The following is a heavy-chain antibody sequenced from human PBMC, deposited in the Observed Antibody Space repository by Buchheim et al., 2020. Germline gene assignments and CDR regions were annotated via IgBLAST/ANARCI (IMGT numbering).Heavy chain of an antibody. CDR1: DGSLSNYY. Sequence: QVQLQESGPGLVRPSETLSLTCTVSDGSLSNYYCSWIRQPPGKGLEWFGYISYSGSTNYNPPLKSRVTISVDTSKNQFSLILISVTAADTAVYFGVRVRSGCNLPRLNWYFDLWGRGTL. V-gene: IGHV4-59*01. D-gene: IGHD6-19*01. J-gene: IGHJ2*01. CDR2: ISYSGST. CDR3: VRVRSGCNLPRLNWYFDL.